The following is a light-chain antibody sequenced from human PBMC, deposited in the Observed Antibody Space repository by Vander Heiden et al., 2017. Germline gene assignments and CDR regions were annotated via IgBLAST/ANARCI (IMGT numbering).Light chain of an antibody. CDR2: DAS. J-gene: IGKJ2*01. V-gene: IGKV3-11*01. Sequence: EIVLTQSPATLSLSPGVRDTLSCRARQSVSSYLAWYQQQPGQAPRLLIYDASNRATGIPARFSGSGSGTDFTLTISSLEPEDFAVDYCQQRSNWPPMYTFGQGTKLEIK. CDR3: QQRSNWPPMYT. CDR1: QSVSSY.